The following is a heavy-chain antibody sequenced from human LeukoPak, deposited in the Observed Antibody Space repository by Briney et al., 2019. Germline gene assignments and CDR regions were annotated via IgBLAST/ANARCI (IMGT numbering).Heavy chain of an antibody. CDR2: ISYDGSNK. V-gene: IGHV3-30-3*01. CDR3: AREDYYDSSGYLDY. CDR1: GFTFSSYA. D-gene: IGHD3-22*01. J-gene: IGHJ4*02. Sequence: GGSLRLSCAASGFTFSSYAMHWVRQAPGKGLEGVAVISYDGSNKYYADSVKGRFTISRDNSKNTLYLQMNSLRAEDTAVYYCAREDYYDSSGYLDYWGQGTLVTVSS.